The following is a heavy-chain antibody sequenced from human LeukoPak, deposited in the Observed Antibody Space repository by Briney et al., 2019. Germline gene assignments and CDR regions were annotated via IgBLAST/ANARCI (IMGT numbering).Heavy chain of an antibody. J-gene: IGHJ4*02. CDR2: ISSSSNTI. D-gene: IGHD4-23*01. CDR1: GFTFSSYT. V-gene: IGHV3-48*01. CDR3: ARNRWYAFDY. Sequence: GGSLRLSCAASGFTFSSYTMNWVRQAPGKGLEWISYISSSSNTISYADSVKGRFTISRDNAKNSLYLQMNSLRAEDTAVYYYARNRWYAFDYWGQGTLATVSS.